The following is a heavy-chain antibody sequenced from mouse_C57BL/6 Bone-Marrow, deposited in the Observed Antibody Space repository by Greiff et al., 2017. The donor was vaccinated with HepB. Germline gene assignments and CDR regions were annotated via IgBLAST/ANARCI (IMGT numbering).Heavy chain of an antibody. CDR3: AREGASSGNFDY. D-gene: IGHD3-2*02. J-gene: IGHJ2*01. CDR2: IYPGSGNT. Sequence: VKLQESGPELVKPGASVKISCKASGYSFTSYYIHWVKQRPGQGLEWIGWIYPGSGNTKYNEKFKGKATLTADTSSSTAYMQLSSLTSEDSAVYYCAREGASSGNFDYWGQGTTLTVSS. V-gene: IGHV1-66*01. CDR1: GYSFTSYY.